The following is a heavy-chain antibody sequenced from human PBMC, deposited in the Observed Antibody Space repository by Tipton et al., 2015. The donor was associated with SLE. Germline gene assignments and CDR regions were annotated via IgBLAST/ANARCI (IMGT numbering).Heavy chain of an antibody. J-gene: IGHJ3*02. CDR1: GGSVSSGSFY. V-gene: IGHV4-39*07. CDR2: INPSGST. D-gene: IGHD3-9*01. Sequence: TLSLTCTVSGGSVSSGSFYWSWIRQPPGKGLEWIGEINPSGSTNYNPSLKSRVTISVDTSKNQFSLKLSSVTAADTAVYYCARDPLRYFDWLFDGGNAFDIWGQGAMVTVSS. CDR3: ARDPLRYFDWLFDGGNAFDI.